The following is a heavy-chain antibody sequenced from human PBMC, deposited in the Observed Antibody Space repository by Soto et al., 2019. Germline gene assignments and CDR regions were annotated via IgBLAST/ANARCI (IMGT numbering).Heavy chain of an antibody. Sequence: ASVKVSCKASGYTFTSYDINWVRQATGQGLEWMGWMNPNSGNTGYAQKFQGRVTMTRNTSISTAYMELSSLRSEDTAVYYCARGLAQWLVRNDAFDIWGQGTMVTVSS. J-gene: IGHJ3*02. CDR3: ARGLAQWLVRNDAFDI. CDR1: GYTFTSYD. CDR2: MNPNSGNT. D-gene: IGHD6-19*01. V-gene: IGHV1-8*01.